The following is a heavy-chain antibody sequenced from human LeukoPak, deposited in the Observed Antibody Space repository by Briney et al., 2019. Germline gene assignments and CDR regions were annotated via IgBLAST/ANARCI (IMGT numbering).Heavy chain of an antibody. CDR1: GGSISSGGYY. CDR3: ARALWFGELSTNNWFDP. D-gene: IGHD3-10*01. J-gene: IGHJ5*02. CDR2: IYYSGST. Sequence: SQTLSLTCTVSGGSISSGGYYWSWIRQHPGKGLEWIGYIYYSGSTYYNPSLKSRVTISVDTSKNQFSLKLSSVTAADTAVYYFARALWFGELSTNNWFDPWGQGTLVTVSS. V-gene: IGHV4-31*03.